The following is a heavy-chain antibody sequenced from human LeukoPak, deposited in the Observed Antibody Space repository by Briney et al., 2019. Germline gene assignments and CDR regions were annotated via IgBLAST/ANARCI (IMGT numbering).Heavy chain of an antibody. CDR1: GFTFSSYW. J-gene: IGHJ3*02. CDR2: INNDGSST. CDR3: AREGDGYNDAFDI. V-gene: IGHV3-74*01. Sequence: PGGCLRLSFAASGFTFSSYWMHSVRQAPGKGLVWGSRINNDGSSTNYADSVKGRFTISRDNAKNTLYLQMHSLRAEDTAVYDCAREGDGYNDAFDIWGQGTMVTVSS. D-gene: IGHD5-24*01.